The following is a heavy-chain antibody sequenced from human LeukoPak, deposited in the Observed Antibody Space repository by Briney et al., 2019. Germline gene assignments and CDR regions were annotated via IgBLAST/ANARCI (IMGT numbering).Heavy chain of an antibody. J-gene: IGHJ4*02. CDR3: VRDLILVWTPGDDFDH. V-gene: IGHV3-74*01. D-gene: IGHD3-16*01. CDR2: INERATII. CDR1: GFTFSNYW. Sequence: GGSLRLSCAASGFTFSNYWMHWLRQAPGKGLEWVSRINERATIISYADSVKGRFTISRENARNTLYLQMNSLTAEDTAVYYCVRDLILVWTPGDDFDHWGQGTLVTVSS.